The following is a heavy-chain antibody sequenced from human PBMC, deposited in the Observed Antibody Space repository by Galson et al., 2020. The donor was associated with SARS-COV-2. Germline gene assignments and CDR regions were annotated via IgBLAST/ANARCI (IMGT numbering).Heavy chain of an antibody. CDR1: GASISTYY. CDR2: IYTSGIT. CDR3: AREYSQQWLVRGEFDS. Sequence: SETLSLTCTVSGASISTYYWSWIRQPAGKGPEWIGRIYTSGITNYNPSLKSRVTMSLDTSKNQFSLKLTSVTAADTAIYYCAREYSQQWLVRGEFDSWGQGTLVTVSS. J-gene: IGHJ4*02. D-gene: IGHD6-19*01. V-gene: IGHV4-4*07.